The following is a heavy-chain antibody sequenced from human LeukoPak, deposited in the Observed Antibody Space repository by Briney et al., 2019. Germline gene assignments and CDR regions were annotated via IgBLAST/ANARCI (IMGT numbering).Heavy chain of an antibody. CDR2: ISGSSSYI. V-gene: IGHV3-21*06. CDR1: GFTFSSYS. CDR3: ARGLYSSSPFPSY. D-gene: IGHD6-6*01. J-gene: IGHJ4*02. Sequence: GGSLRLSCAASGFTFSSYSMDWVRQAPTKGLEWVASISGSSSYIYYADSVKGRFTISRDNAKNSLYLLMNSLTAEDTAVYYCARGLYSSSPFPSYWGQGTLVTVSS.